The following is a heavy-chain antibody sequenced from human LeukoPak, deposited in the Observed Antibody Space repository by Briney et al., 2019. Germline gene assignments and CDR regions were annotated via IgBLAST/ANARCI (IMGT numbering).Heavy chain of an antibody. Sequence: PGGSLRLPCAASGFTFSSYWMSWVRQAPGKGLEWVANIKQDGSEKYYVDSVKGRFTISRDNAKNSLYLQMNSLRAEDTAVYYCARDAGHGSGWYSQFDPWGQGTLVTVSS. CDR3: ARDAGHGSGWYSQFDP. D-gene: IGHD6-19*01. CDR1: GFTFSSYW. V-gene: IGHV3-7*01. J-gene: IGHJ5*02. CDR2: IKQDGSEK.